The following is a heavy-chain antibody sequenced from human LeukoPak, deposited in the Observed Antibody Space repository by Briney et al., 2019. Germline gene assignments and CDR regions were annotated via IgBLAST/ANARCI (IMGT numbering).Heavy chain of an antibody. V-gene: IGHV3-7*01. CDR1: GFTFSSYA. CDR2: INPDGTKK. D-gene: IGHD2-15*01. Sequence: GGSLRLSCAASGFTFSSYAMSWVRQAPGKGLEWVANINPDGTKKTYVDSVKGRFTISRDNAENSLHLQMNSLRVEDTAVYYCARESGAHCSGGSCYSGDAFDIWGQGTMVTVSS. J-gene: IGHJ3*02. CDR3: ARESGAHCSGGSCYSGDAFDI.